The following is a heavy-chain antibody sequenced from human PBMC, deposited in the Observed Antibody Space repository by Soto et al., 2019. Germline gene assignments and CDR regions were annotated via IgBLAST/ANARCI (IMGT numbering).Heavy chain of an antibody. Sequence: QVQLVQSGAEVKKPGASVKVSCKASGYTFTSYAMHWVRQAPGQRLEWMGWLNAGNGNTKYSQKFQGRVTITRDTSASTAYMELSSLRSEDTAVYYCASEYCGGDCYSAASYGMDVWGQGTTVTVSS. J-gene: IGHJ6*02. CDR2: LNAGNGNT. D-gene: IGHD2-21*02. V-gene: IGHV1-3*01. CDR3: ASEYCGGDCYSAASYGMDV. CDR1: GYTFTSYA.